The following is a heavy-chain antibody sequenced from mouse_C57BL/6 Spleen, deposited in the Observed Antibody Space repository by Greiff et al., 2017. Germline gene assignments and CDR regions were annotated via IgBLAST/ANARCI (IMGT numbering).Heavy chain of an antibody. J-gene: IGHJ1*03. D-gene: IGHD1-1*01. V-gene: IGHV14-2*01. CDR2: IDPEDGET. CDR3: ARGTTVVAAYFDV. CDR1: GFTFKDYY. Sequence: EVQLQQSGAELVKPGASVKLSCTASGFTFKDYYMHWVKQRPEQGLEWIGRIDPEDGETKYAPKFQGKATITADKSSNTAYLQLSSLTSEDTAVYYCARGTTVVAAYFDVWGTGTTVTVSS.